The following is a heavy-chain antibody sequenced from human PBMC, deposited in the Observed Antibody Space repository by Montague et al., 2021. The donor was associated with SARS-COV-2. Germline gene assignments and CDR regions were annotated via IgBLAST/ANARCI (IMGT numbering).Heavy chain of an antibody. D-gene: IGHD3-10*01. V-gene: IGHV4-34*01. CDR2: INHSGST. CDR3: ARGARQGYGFRLGSFDS. J-gene: IGHJ4*02. Sequence: SETLSLTCAVYVESFIGYYWHWIRQPPGKVLEWIGEINHSGSTNYNPSLKSRVTMSVDTSKNQFSLKLSSVTAADTAVYYCARGARQGYGFRLGSFDSWGQGTLVTVSS. CDR1: VESFIGYY.